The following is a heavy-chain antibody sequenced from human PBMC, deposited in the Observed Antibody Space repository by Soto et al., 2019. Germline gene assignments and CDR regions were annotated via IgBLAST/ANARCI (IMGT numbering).Heavy chain of an antibody. CDR2: ISSSGNTI. CDR3: ARDRGADFWSACVDP. Sequence: QVQLVESGGGLVKPGGSLRLSCAASGFTFSGYYMTWIRQATGKGLEWVSYISSSGNTIYYADSVKGRFTISRDNAKNSLYLQMSSLRAEDTAVYYCARDRGADFWSACVDPWGQGTLVTVSS. V-gene: IGHV3-11*01. D-gene: IGHD3-3*01. J-gene: IGHJ5*02. CDR1: GFTFSGYY.